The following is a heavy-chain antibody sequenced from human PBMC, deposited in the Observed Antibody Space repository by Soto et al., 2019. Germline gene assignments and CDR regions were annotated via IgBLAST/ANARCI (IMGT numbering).Heavy chain of an antibody. V-gene: IGHV1-46*01. Sequence: GASVKVSCNASGYTFPTYGISWVRQAPGQGLEWMGIINPSGGSTSYAQKFQGRVTMTRDTSTSTVYMELSSLRSEDTAVYYCARERYCSSTSCYRDAFDIWGQGTMVT. J-gene: IGHJ3*02. CDR3: ARERYCSSTSCYRDAFDI. CDR2: INPSGGST. CDR1: GYTFPTYG. D-gene: IGHD2-2*01.